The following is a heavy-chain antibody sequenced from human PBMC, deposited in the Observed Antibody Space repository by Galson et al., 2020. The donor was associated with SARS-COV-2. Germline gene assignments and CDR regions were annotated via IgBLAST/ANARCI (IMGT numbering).Heavy chain of an antibody. J-gene: IGHJ6*03. CDR1: GFTFSSYS. CDR3: ARAPDYYYYMDV. Sequence: GESLKISCAASGFTFSSYSMNWVRQAPGKGLEWVSYISSSSSTIYYADSVKGRFTISRDNAKNSLYLQMNSLRAEDTAVYSCARAPDYYYYMDVWGKGATVTISS. V-gene: IGHV3-48*01. CDR2: ISSSSSTI.